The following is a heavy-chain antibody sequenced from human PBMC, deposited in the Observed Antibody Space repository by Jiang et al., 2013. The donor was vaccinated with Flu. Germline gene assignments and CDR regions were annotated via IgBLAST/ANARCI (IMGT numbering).Heavy chain of an antibody. D-gene: IGHD5-18*01. Sequence: PGSSVKVSCKASGGTFSSYAISWVRQAPGQGLEWMGGIIPIFGTANYAQKFQGRVTITADESTSTAYMELSSLRSEDTAVYYCARGVDTAFRRYNWFDPWGQGTLVTVSS. CDR1: GGTFSSYA. V-gene: IGHV1-69*01. CDR2: IIPIFGTA. J-gene: IGHJ5*02. CDR3: ARGVDTAFRRYNWFDP.